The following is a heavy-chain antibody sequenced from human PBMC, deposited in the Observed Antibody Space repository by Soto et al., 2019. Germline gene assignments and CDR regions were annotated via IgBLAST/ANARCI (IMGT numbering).Heavy chain of an antibody. D-gene: IGHD1-26*01. Sequence: EVQLVESGGGLVKPGGSLRLSCVVSGFDFSDFSINWVRQAPGKGLEWVSSISPRSDYMYYTDSVKGRFTVSRDNAKKSLFLQMKSLRADGTAVYYCAREKSQNLLGGRCGMDVWGQGTTVSVSS. V-gene: IGHV3-21*02. CDR1: GFDFSDFS. CDR2: ISPRSDYM. CDR3: AREKSQNLLGGRCGMDV. J-gene: IGHJ6*02.